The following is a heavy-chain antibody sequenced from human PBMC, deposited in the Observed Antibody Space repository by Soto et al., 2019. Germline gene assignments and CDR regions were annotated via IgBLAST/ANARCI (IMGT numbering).Heavy chain of an antibody. Sequence: EVQLVESGGLLVQPGGSLRLSCAASGFTFSTYWMHWVRQAPGKGLVWVARINSDGSTINYADSVRCRFTISRDNAENTLFLQMNTLRAEDTAVYYCATAGQFRFDNWGQGTLVTVSS. J-gene: IGHJ4*02. CDR2: INSDGSTI. CDR3: ATAGQFRFDN. CDR1: GFTFSTYW. V-gene: IGHV3-74*01. D-gene: IGHD2-21*01.